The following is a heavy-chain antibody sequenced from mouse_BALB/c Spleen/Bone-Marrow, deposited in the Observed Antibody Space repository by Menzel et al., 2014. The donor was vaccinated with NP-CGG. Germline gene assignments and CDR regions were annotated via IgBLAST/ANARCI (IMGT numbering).Heavy chain of an antibody. CDR2: IWSGGST. D-gene: IGHD2-3*01. V-gene: IGHV2-4*02. Sequence: QVQLQQSGPGPVQPSQSLSITCTVSGFSLTSYGVHWVRQPPGKGLEWLGAIWSGGSTDYNAAFISRLSISKDNSKSQVFFKMNNLQADDTAIYYCARNDGYYSPWFAYWGQGTLVTVSA. J-gene: IGHJ3*01. CDR3: ARNDGYYSPWFAY. CDR1: GFSLTSYG.